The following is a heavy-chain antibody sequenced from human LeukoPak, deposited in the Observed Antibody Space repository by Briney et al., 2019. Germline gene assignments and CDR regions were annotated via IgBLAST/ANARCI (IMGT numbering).Heavy chain of an antibody. Sequence: PGRSLRLSCAASGFTFSSYGTHWVRQAPGKGLEWVAVIWYDGSNKYYADSVKGRFTISRDNSKNTLYLQMNSLRAEDTAVYYCARDTPVPFDYWGQGTLVTVSS. CDR1: GFTFSSYG. D-gene: IGHD4-17*01. CDR2: IWYDGSNK. CDR3: ARDTPVPFDY. J-gene: IGHJ4*02. V-gene: IGHV3-33*01.